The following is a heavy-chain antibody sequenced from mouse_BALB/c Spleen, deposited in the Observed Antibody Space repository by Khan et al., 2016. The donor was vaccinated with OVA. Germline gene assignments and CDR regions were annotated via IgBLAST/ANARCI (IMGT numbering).Heavy chain of an antibody. Sequence: VQLKQSGPSLVKPSQTLSLTCSVTGDSITSGYWNWIRKFPGNKLEYMGYILYTGYTYSTPSLKSRISLTRHTSKNQYYLHLNSVTDEDTATYYCARSTYRYAFVYWGQGTLVTVSA. V-gene: IGHV3-8*02. CDR1: GDSITSGY. CDR2: ILYTGYT. D-gene: IGHD2-14*01. J-gene: IGHJ3*01. CDR3: ARSTYRYAFVY.